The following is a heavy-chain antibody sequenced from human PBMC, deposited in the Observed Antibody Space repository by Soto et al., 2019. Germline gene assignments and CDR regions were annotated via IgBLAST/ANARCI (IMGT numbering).Heavy chain of an antibody. V-gene: IGHV3-30*18. CDR2: ISYDGSNK. CDR3: AKGFYSGYPHPSDYYYYMDV. D-gene: IGHD5-12*01. Sequence: GGSLRLSCAASGFTFSSYGMHWVRQAPGKGLEWVAVISYDGSNKYYADSVKGRFTISRDNSKNTLYLQMNSLRAEDTAVYYCAKGFYSGYPHPSDYYYYMDVWGKGTTVTVSS. J-gene: IGHJ6*03. CDR1: GFTFSSYG.